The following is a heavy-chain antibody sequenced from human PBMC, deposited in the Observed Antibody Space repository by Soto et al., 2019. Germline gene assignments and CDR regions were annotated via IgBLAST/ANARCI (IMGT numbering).Heavy chain of an antibody. CDR1: GHTISGYC. D-gene: IGHD1-26*01. V-gene: IGHV3-74*01. J-gene: IGHJ4*02. CDR3: VRGGQFYSVPLDY. Sequence: EVQLVESGGGLVRPGGSLTLSCAASGHTISGYCMHWVRQAPGEGLGWVSRIRSDGHDTTYADSAKGRFTISRDKPKNTLYLQMYRLRAEDTAVYYCVRGGQFYSVPLDYWGQGTLVTVPS. CDR2: IRSDGHDT.